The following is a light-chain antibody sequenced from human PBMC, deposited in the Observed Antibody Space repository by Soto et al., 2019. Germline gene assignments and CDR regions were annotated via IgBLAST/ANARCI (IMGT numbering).Light chain of an antibody. CDR2: AVS. J-gene: IGLJ1*01. V-gene: IGLV2-14*03. CDR1: SSDVGVYNY. Sequence: QSALTQPASVSGSPGQSITISCTGTSSDVGVYNYVSWYQQHPGKAPKLMIYAVSNRPSGVSNRFSGSKSGNSASLTISGLQAEDEADYYCSSYTSSSPYVFGTGTKRTVL. CDR3: SSYTSSSPYV.